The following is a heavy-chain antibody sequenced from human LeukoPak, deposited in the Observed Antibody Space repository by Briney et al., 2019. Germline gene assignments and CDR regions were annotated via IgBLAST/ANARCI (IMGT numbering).Heavy chain of an antibody. CDR3: ARLQSYGSGRSYYMDV. J-gene: IGHJ6*03. D-gene: IGHD3-10*01. CDR1: GASISSSY. V-gene: IGHV4-4*09. Sequence: SETLSLTCAVSGASISSSYWSWIRQPPGEGLEWIGYTYTSGNTNYNPSLQSRVTMSVDTSKNQFSLNLTSVTAADTAVYYCARLQSYGSGRSYYMDVWANGATVTVSS. CDR2: TYTSGNT.